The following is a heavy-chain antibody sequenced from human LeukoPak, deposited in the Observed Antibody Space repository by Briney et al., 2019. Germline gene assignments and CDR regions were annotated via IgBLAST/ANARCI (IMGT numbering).Heavy chain of an antibody. CDR1: GFTFDDDA. D-gene: IGHD2-15*01. V-gene: IGHV3-43*02. Sequence: GGSLRLSCAASGFTFDDDAMHWVRQAPGKGLEWVSLISGDVGSTYYADSVKGRFTISRDNSKNSLYLQMNSLRGEDTALYYCAKDKAVVAPYYFDYWGQGTLVTVSS. CDR3: AKDKAVVAPYYFDY. CDR2: ISGDVGST. J-gene: IGHJ4*02.